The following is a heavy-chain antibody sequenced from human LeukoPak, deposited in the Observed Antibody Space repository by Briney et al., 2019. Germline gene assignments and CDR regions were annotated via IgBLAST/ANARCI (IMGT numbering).Heavy chain of an antibody. Sequence: PGGSLRLSCAASGFTFSSYWMSWVRQAPGKGLEWVANIKQDGSEKYYVDSVKGRFTISRDNAKNSLYPQMNSLRAEDTAVYYCARDLFDTVTTGYFDYWGQGTLVTVSS. CDR2: IKQDGSEK. CDR3: ARDLFDTVTTGYFDY. D-gene: IGHD4-17*01. CDR1: GFTFSSYW. V-gene: IGHV3-7*01. J-gene: IGHJ4*02.